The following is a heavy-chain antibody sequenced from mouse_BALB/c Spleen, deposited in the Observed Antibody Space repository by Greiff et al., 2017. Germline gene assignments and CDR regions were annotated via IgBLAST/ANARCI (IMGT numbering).Heavy chain of an antibody. D-gene: IGHD4-1*01. J-gene: IGHJ1*01. Sequence: VHLVESGPGLVQPSQSLSITYTVSGFSLTSYGVHWVRQSPGKGLEWLGVIWSGGSTDYNAAFISRLSISKDNSKSQVFFKMNSLQANDTAIYYCARLTGAWYFDVWGAGTTVTVSS. CDR3: ARLTGAWYFDV. CDR1: GFSLTSYG. CDR2: IWSGGST. V-gene: IGHV2-2*02.